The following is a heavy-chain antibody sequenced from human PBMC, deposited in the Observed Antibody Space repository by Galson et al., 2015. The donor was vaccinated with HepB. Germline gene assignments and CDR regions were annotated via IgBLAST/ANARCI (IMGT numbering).Heavy chain of an antibody. J-gene: IGHJ4*02. D-gene: IGHD3-22*01. CDR2: IIPIFGTA. Sequence: VRQAPGQGLEWMGGIIPIFGTANYAQKFQGRVTITADESTSTAYMELSSLRSEDTAVYYCARVDSSGYDYWGQGTLVTVSS. V-gene: IGHV1-69*01. CDR3: ARVDSSGYDY.